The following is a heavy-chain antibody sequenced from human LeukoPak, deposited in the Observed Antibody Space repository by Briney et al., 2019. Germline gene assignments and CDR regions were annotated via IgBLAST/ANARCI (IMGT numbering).Heavy chain of an antibody. J-gene: IGHJ4*02. Sequence: PSETLFLTCTVSGGSISSYYWSWIRQPPGKGLEWIAYVYYSGSTNYNPSLKSRVTISVDTSKNQFSLKLSSVTAADTAIYYCASSLDDYVWGHHYFDHWGQGTLVTVSP. CDR3: ASSLDDYVWGHHYFDH. CDR1: GGSISSYY. D-gene: IGHD3-16*01. V-gene: IGHV4-59*01. CDR2: VYYSGST.